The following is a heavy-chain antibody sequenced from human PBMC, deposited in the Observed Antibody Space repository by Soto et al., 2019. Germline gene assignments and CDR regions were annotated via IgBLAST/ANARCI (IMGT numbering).Heavy chain of an antibody. D-gene: IGHD3-16*01. Sequence: QVQLVESGGGVVQPGRSLRLSCAASGFSFSKYGMHWVRQAPGKGLEWVAEMSDDGSKKYYGDSVKGRFTISRDNSQNTLYLLMDSLRPEDTAMYYCAKELRETGGYYFDSWGQGTLVTVSS. CDR3: AKELRETGGYYFDS. CDR1: GFSFSKYG. CDR2: MSDDGSKK. V-gene: IGHV3-30*18. J-gene: IGHJ4*02.